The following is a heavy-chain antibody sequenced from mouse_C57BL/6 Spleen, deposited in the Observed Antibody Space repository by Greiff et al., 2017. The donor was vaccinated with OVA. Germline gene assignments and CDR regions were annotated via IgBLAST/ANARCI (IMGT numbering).Heavy chain of an antibody. J-gene: IGHJ2*01. V-gene: IGHV1-80*01. CDR3: ARSGVWLRRGEEGFDY. CDR2: IYPGDGDT. Sequence: QVQLQQSGAELVKPGASVKISCKASGYAFSSYWMNWVKQRPGKGLEWIGQIYPGDGDTNYNGKFKGKATLTADKSSSTAYMQLSSLTSEDSAVYFCARSGVWLRRGEEGFDYWGQGTTLTVSS. D-gene: IGHD2-2*01. CDR1: GYAFSSYW.